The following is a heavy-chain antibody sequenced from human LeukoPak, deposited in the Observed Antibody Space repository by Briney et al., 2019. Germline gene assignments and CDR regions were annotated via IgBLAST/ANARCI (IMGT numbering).Heavy chain of an antibody. J-gene: IGHJ6*03. V-gene: IGHV4-59*01. Sequence: SETLSLTCSVSGGSISNYYWSWIRQPPGKGLEWIGYIYYTGSTNYNPSFKSRVTISVDTSKNQFSLKMHSVTAADTALYYCPRAHGNSFYPYYYMDVWGEGTTVTVSS. CDR2: IYYTGST. D-gene: IGHD4-23*01. CDR3: PRAHGNSFYPYYYMDV. CDR1: GGSISNYY.